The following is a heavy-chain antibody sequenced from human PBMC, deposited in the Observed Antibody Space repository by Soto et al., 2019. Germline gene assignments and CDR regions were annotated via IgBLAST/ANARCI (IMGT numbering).Heavy chain of an antibody. CDR3: ARGTVIRSYYGMDV. Sequence: SETLSLTCAVYGGSFSGYYWSWIRQPPGKGLEWIGEINHSGSTNYNPSLKSRVTISVDTSKNQFSLKLSSVTAADSAVYYCARGTVIRSYYGMDVWGQGTTVTVSS. CDR2: INHSGST. V-gene: IGHV4-34*01. J-gene: IGHJ6*02. CDR1: GGSFSGYY. D-gene: IGHD4-4*01.